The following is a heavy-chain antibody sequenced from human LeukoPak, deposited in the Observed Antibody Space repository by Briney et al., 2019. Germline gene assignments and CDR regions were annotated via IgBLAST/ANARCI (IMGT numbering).Heavy chain of an antibody. CDR2: IYYSGST. J-gene: IGHJ4*02. CDR3: ARHAMVWYYYDSSGYYPYYFGY. Sequence: ASETLSLTCTVSGGSISSSSYYWGWIRQPPGKGLEWIGSIYYSGSTYYNPSLKSRVTISVDTSKNQFSLKLSSVTAADTAVYYCARHAMVWYYYDSSGYYPYYFGYWGQGTLVTVSS. CDR1: GGSISSSSYY. V-gene: IGHV4-39*01. D-gene: IGHD3-22*01.